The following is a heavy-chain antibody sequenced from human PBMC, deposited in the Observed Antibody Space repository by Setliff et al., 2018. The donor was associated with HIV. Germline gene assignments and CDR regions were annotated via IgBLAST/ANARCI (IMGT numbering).Heavy chain of an antibody. CDR1: YGSISGHY. Sequence: SETLSLTCTVSYGSISGHYWTWIRQPPGKGLEWIGYIHHSGGTQYDPSLMSRLTMSVDSSKDQFSLSLSSVTAADTAVYYCARGRFVGFDYWGQGTLVTVSS. V-gene: IGHV4-59*08. CDR2: IHHSGGT. J-gene: IGHJ4*02. D-gene: IGHD3-16*02. CDR3: ARGRFVGFDY.